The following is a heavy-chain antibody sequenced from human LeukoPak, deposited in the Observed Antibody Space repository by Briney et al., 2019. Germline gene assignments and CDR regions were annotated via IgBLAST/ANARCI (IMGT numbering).Heavy chain of an antibody. V-gene: IGHV1-69*02. CDR3: ARAYCSGGSCYFDY. J-gene: IGHJ4*02. D-gene: IGHD2-15*01. CDR2: IIPILGIA. CDR1: GGTFSSYT. Sequence: PLASVKVSCKASGGTFSSYTISWVRQAPGQGLEWMGRIIPILGIANYAQKFQGRVTITADKSTSAAYMELSSLRSEDTAVYYCARAYCSGGSCYFDYWGQGTLVTVSS.